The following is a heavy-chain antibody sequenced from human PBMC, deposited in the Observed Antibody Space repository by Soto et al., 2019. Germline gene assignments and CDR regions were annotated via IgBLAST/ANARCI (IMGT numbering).Heavy chain of an antibody. Sequence: QVQLVQSGAEVKKPGASVKVSCKASGYTFTSYDINWVRQATGQGLEWMGWMNPNSGNTGYAQKLQGRVTMTRNTSISTAYMELSSLRSEDTAVYYCARETRSGGSLSLDYWGQGTLVTVSS. D-gene: IGHD2-15*01. CDR1: GYTFTSYD. J-gene: IGHJ4*02. CDR3: ARETRSGGSLSLDY. CDR2: MNPNSGNT. V-gene: IGHV1-8*01.